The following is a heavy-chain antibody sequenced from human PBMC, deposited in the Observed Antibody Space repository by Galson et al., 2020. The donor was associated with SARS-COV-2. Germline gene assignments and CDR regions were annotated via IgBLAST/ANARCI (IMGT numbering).Heavy chain of an antibody. CDR2: IYYSGSR. J-gene: IGHJ5*02. CDR3: ARDPMATGGGVFDP. CDR1: GASIKSYY. V-gene: IGHV4-59*01. D-gene: IGHD3-10*01. Sequence: SETLSLTCTVSGASIKSYYWSWIRQSPGKGLEWIGYIYYSGSRNYNPSLKSRVTISLDTSKNQFSLKLTSVTAADTAVYYCARDPMATGGGVFDPWGQGTLVTVSS.